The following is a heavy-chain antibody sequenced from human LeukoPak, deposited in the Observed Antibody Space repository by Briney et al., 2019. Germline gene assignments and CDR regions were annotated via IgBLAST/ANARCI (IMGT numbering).Heavy chain of an antibody. CDR3: ARKAAGILGAFDI. Sequence: GGSLRLSCAASGFTFSSYSMNWVRQAPGKGLEWVSSISSSSSYIYYADSVKGRFTISRDNAKNSLYLQMNSLRAEDTAVYYCARKAAGILGAFDIWGQGTMVTVSS. J-gene: IGHJ3*02. D-gene: IGHD6-13*01. CDR1: GFTFSSYS. V-gene: IGHV3-21*01. CDR2: ISSSSSYI.